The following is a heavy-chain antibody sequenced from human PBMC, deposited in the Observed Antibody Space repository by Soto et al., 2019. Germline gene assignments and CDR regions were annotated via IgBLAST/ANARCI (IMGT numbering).Heavy chain of an antibody. J-gene: IGHJ4*02. CDR2: IYYLGST. V-gene: IGHV4-59*01. D-gene: IGHD3-10*01. CDR3: ARDGYDGSGSPYPAY. Sequence: SETLSLTCSVSGGSMSEYFWSWIRQSPGKGLEWIGYIYYLGSTDYNPSLKSRVTISVDTSKRQFSPRLTSVTAADTAVYYCARDGYDGSGSPYPAYWGPGTQVTVSS. CDR1: GGSMSEYF.